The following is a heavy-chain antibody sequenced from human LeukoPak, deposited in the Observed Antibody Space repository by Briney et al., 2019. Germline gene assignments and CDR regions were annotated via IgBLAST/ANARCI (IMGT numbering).Heavy chain of an antibody. Sequence: SETLSLTCAVYGGSFSGYYWSWIRQPPGKGLEWIGYIYYSGSTNYNPSLKSRVTISVDTSKNQFSLKLSSVTAADTAVYYCARHLRSYNFDYWGQGTLVTVSS. CDR2: IYYSGST. CDR3: ARHLRSYNFDY. D-gene: IGHD3-10*01. CDR1: GGSFSGYY. V-gene: IGHV4-59*01. J-gene: IGHJ4*02.